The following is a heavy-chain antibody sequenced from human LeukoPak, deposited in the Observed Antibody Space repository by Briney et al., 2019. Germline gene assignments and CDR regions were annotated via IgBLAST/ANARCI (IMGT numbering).Heavy chain of an antibody. V-gene: IGHV3-74*01. Sequence: GGSLRLSCAASGFTFSSYWMNWVRQAPGKGLVWVSRIASDGSSTTYADSVKGRFSISRDNAKNTLYLQMNGLGVEDTAVYYCARGRPHGNDYWGQGTLVTVSS. D-gene: IGHD4-23*01. CDR1: GFTFSSYW. CDR2: IASDGSST. CDR3: ARGRPHGNDY. J-gene: IGHJ4*02.